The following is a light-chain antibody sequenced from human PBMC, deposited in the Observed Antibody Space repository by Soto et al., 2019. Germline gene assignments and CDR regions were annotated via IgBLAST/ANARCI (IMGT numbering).Light chain of an antibody. CDR2: DVR. J-gene: IGLJ1*01. V-gene: IGLV2-14*01. CDR3: TSYTSSSTLYV. CDR1: SSDFGGYNY. Sequence: QSALTQPASVSGSPGQSITISCTGTSSDFGGYNYVSWYQQHPGKAPKLMIYDVRNRASGASNRFSGSKSGDTASLTISGFQAEDEADYYCTSYTSSSTLYVFGTGTKVTVL.